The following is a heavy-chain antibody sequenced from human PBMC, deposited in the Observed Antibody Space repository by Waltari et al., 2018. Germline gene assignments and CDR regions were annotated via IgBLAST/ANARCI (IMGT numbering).Heavy chain of an antibody. D-gene: IGHD1-26*01. Sequence: QVQLVQSASELKEPGASVKIACKASGYTFTNFAIDWVRQAPGQGLEWMGWISTANGNPTYGRGFTGRYVLSVDTSINTAYLQITSLKAEDTAFYFCARDRVVGATDWAYWGQGTLVTVSS. V-gene: IGHV7-4-1*02. CDR2: ISTANGNP. CDR3: ARDRVVGATDWAY. J-gene: IGHJ4*02. CDR1: GYTFTNFA.